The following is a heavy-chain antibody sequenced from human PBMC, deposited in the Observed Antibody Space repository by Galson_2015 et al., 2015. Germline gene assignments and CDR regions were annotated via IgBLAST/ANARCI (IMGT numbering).Heavy chain of an antibody. J-gene: IGHJ4*02. Sequence: SLRLSCAASGFTFSSYAMHWVRQAPGKELEWVAVISYDGSNKYYADSVKGRFTISRDNSKNTLYLQMNSLRAEDTAVYYCARDTCGGDCYTDYWGQGTLVTVSS. D-gene: IGHD2-21*02. CDR2: ISYDGSNK. CDR1: GFTFSSYA. V-gene: IGHV3-30-3*01. CDR3: ARDTCGGDCYTDY.